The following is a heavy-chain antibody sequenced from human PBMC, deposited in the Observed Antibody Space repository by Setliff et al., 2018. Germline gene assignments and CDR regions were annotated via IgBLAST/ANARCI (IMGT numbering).Heavy chain of an antibody. CDR3: ATPGTYLYFGY. J-gene: IGHJ4*02. V-gene: IGHV4-39*01. CDR2: IYYSGTT. CDR1: GDSISSSRYY. Sequence: SETLSPTCTVSGDSISSSRYYWAWIRQPPGKGLEWIGDIYYSGTTYSDPSLKSRVTMSVETSKNQFSLRLNSVTASDTAVYYWATPGTYLYFGYWGQGTLVTVSS. D-gene: IGHD1-1*01.